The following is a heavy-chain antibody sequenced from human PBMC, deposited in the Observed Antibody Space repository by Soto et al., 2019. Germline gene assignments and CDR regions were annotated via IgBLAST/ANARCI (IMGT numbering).Heavy chain of an antibody. J-gene: IGHJ6*02. Sequence: QVQLVESGGGVVQPGRSLRLSCAASGFTFSSYGMHWVRQAPGKGLEWVTVIWYDGSNKYYADSVKGRFTISRDNSKNTLYLQMNSLRAEDTAVYYCARDRGTFNWNDWPHYYYGMDVWGQGTTVTVSS. V-gene: IGHV3-33*01. D-gene: IGHD1-20*01. CDR1: GFTFSSYG. CDR3: ARDRGTFNWNDWPHYYYGMDV. CDR2: IWYDGSNK.